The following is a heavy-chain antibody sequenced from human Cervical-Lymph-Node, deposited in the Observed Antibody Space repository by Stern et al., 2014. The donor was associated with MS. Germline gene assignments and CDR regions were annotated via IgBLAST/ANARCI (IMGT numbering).Heavy chain of an antibody. D-gene: IGHD6-25*01. J-gene: IGHJ4*02. Sequence: MQLVESGAEVKKPGASVKVSCKASGYTFTTYYIHWVRQAPGQGLEWMGIIDPGDADTSYAQKFQGRVTMTRDTSTSTVYMELSSLRSEDTAVYYCARVPAAGHFDYWGQGTLITVSS. V-gene: IGHV1-46*01. CDR3: ARVPAAGHFDY. CDR2: IDPGDADT. CDR1: GYTFTTYY.